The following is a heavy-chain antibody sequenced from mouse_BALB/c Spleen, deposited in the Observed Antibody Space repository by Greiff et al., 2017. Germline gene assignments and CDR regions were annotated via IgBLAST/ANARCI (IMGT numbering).Heavy chain of an antibody. Sequence: DVHLVESGGDLVKPGGSLKLSCAASGFTFSSYGMSWVRQTPDKRLEWVATISSGGSYTYYPDSVKGRFTISRDNAKNTLYLQMSSLKSEDTAMYYCARRGDGGSYAMDYWGQGTSVTVSS. CDR1: GFTFSSYG. V-gene: IGHV5-6*01. J-gene: IGHJ4*01. CDR3: ARRGDGGSYAMDY. CDR2: ISSGGSYT.